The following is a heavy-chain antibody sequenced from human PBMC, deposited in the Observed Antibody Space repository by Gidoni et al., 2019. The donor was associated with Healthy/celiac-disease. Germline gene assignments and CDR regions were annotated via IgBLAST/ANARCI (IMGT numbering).Heavy chain of an antibody. J-gene: IGHJ4*02. CDR1: GFTFSSYA. CDR3: AKSPYRTVTYFDY. D-gene: IGHD4-17*01. CDR2: ISGSGGST. Sequence: EVQLLESGGGLVQTGGSLRLSCAASGFTFSSYAMSWVRQAPGKGLEWVSAISGSGGSTYYADSVKGRFTISRDNSKNTLYLQMNSLRAEDTAVYYCAKSPYRTVTYFDYWGQGTLVTVSS. V-gene: IGHV3-23*01.